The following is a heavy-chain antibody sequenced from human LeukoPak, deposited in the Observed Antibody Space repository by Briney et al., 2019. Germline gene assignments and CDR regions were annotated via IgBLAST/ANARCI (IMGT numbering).Heavy chain of an antibody. D-gene: IGHD6-6*01. CDR2: IYTSGTT. Sequence: SETLSLTCTVSGGSITTFFWSWIRQPAGKGLEWIGRIYTSGTTNYNPSLKSRVTMSVDTSKNQFSLNLTSVTVADTAVYYCAREGTTRPLDYWGQGTLVTVSS. CDR1: GGSITTFF. CDR3: AREGTTRPLDY. J-gene: IGHJ4*02. V-gene: IGHV4-4*07.